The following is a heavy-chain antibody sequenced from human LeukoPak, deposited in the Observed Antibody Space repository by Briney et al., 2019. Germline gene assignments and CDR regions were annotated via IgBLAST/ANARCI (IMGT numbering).Heavy chain of an antibody. D-gene: IGHD3-22*01. CDR3: AREAPPGYYDSSGPLDY. V-gene: IGHV3-53*01. CDR2: IYSGGST. CDR1: GFTVSSNY. Sequence: GGSLRLPCAASGFTVSSNYMSWVRQAPGKGLEWVSVIYSGGSTYYADSVKGRFTISRDNAKNSLYLQMNSLRAEDTAVYYCAREAPPGYYDSSGPLDYWGQGTLVTVSS. J-gene: IGHJ4*02.